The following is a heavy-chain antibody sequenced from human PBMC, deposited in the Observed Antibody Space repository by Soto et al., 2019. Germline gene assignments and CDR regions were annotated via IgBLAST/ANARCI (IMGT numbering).Heavy chain of an antibody. Sequence: EVQLVESGGGLVQPGGSVRLSCVASGFTFSDYWMTWVRQAPGKGLEWVANIKEDGSEKYYGDSVKGRFSISRDNAANSLYLQLKYLGAEDTAVYYCATYCSSPSCRSYWGQVTLVTVSS. CDR1: GFTFSDYW. D-gene: IGHD2-2*01. CDR2: IKEDGSEK. J-gene: IGHJ1*01. CDR3: ATYCSSPSCRSY. V-gene: IGHV3-7*05.